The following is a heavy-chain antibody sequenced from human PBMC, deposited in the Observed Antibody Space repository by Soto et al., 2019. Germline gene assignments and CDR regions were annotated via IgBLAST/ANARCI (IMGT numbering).Heavy chain of an antibody. CDR2: IPYSGHA. V-gene: IGHV4-61*01. CDR3: VKGGSHWFGP. J-gene: IGHJ5*02. D-gene: IGHD3-10*01. Sequence: DTLSLTFTASCVSVSSDTSYWSWIRQPPGKGLEWIGYIPYSGHASYSPSLEGRVTISADTSKNQFSLKLTSVTAADTALYYCVKGGSHWFGPWGKGVLVTVSS. CDR1: CVSVSSDTSY.